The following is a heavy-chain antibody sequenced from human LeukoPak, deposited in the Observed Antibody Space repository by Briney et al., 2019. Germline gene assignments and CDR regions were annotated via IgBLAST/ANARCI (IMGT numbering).Heavy chain of an antibody. V-gene: IGHV1-58*01. Sequence: SVNVSCKASGFTFTSSAVQWVRQARGQRLEWIGWIVVGSGNTNYAQKFQERVTITRDMSTSTAYMELSSLRSEDTAVYYCAAGSDSSVSVYWGQGTLVTVSS. CDR2: IVVGSGNT. J-gene: IGHJ4*02. CDR3: AAGSDSSVSVY. D-gene: IGHD3-22*01. CDR1: GFTFTSSA.